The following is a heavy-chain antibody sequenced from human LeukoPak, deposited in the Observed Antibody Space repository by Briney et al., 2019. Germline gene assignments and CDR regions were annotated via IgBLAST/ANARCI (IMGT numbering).Heavy chain of an antibody. Sequence: SETLSLTCTVSGGSISSYYWSWIRQPAGKGLEWIGRIYTSGSTNYNPSLKSRATMSVDTSKNQFSLKLSSVTAADTAVYYCARKGGFGELSWFDPWGQGTLVTVSS. CDR1: GGSISSYY. J-gene: IGHJ5*02. V-gene: IGHV4-4*07. CDR3: ARKGGFGELSWFDP. CDR2: IYTSGST. D-gene: IGHD3-10*01.